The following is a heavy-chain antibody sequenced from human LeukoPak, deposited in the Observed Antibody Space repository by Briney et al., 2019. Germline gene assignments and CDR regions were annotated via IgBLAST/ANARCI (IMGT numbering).Heavy chain of an antibody. D-gene: IGHD4-17*01. CDR1: GGSISGYY. J-gene: IGHJ6*02. V-gene: IGHV4-34*01. CDR2: INHSGST. CDR3: ASSTVNYYGMDV. Sequence: PSETLSLTCTVSGGSISGYYWSWIRQPPGKGLEWIGEINHSGSTNYNPSLKSRVTISVDTSKNQFSLKLSSVTAADTAVYYCASSTVNYYGMDVWGQGTTVTVSS.